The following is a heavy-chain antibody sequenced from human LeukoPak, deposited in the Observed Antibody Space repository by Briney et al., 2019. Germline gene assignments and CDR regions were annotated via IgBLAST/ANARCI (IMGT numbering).Heavy chain of an antibody. CDR2: ICNSGST. CDR1: GDSISSHC. V-gene: IGHV4-59*11. Sequence: SETLSLTCIVSGDSISSHCWSWILQPPGKGLEWAGYICNSGSTNYNPSLRSRVTMSVDTSKNQFSLKLNSVTAADTAVYYCARDVGHHSGHFYFDYWGQGTLVTVSS. CDR3: ARDVGHHSGHFYFDY. D-gene: IGHD5-12*01. J-gene: IGHJ4*02.